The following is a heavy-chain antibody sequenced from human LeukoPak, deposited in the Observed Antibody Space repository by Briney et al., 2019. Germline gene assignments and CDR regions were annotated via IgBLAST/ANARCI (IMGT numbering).Heavy chain of an antibody. D-gene: IGHD6-19*01. CDR1: GFTFDDYA. Sequence: GGSLRLSCAASGFTFDDYAMSWVRQAPGKGLEWVSGINWNGGSTGYADSVKGRFTISRDNAKNSLYLQMNSLRAEDTALYYCARDIAVAGKTYYFDYWGQGALVTVSS. CDR2: INWNGGST. J-gene: IGHJ4*02. V-gene: IGHV3-20*04. CDR3: ARDIAVAGKTYYFDY.